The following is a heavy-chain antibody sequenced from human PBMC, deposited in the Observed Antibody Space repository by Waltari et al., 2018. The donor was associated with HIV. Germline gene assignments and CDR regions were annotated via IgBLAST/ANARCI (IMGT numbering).Heavy chain of an antibody. J-gene: IGHJ4*02. D-gene: IGHD3-22*01. CDR2: IDGSGTKS. V-gene: IGHV3-23*01. CDR1: GFAFVSYA. Sequence: EVQLMESGGGLVQPGGSRRLSCEASGFAFVSYAITWVRQSPERGLEWVAAIDGSGTKSFYADSVKGRFTLSRDNSKNTVFLQMNSLRAADTAIYYCAKAFYEDTAYYYDFWGRGTRVTVSS. CDR3: AKAFYEDTAYYYDF.